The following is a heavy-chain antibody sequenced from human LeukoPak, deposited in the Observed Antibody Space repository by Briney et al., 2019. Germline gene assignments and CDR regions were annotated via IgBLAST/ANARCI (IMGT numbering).Heavy chain of an antibody. CDR1: GFSFSAYW. CDR3: VRDLILVWTPGDDFDF. J-gene: IGHJ4*02. Sequence: GGSLRLSCAASGFSFSAYWMHWVRHAPGKGLEWDSRINEDATTITYADSVKGRFIISRDNSKKSLYLQMSNLRAEDTAVYYCVRDLILVWTPGDDFDFWGQGTLVSVSS. V-gene: IGHV3-74*01. D-gene: IGHD3-16*01. CDR2: INEDATTI.